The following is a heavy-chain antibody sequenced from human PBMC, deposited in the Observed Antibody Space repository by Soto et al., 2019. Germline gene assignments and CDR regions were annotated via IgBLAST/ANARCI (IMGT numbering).Heavy chain of an antibody. D-gene: IGHD6-13*01. J-gene: IGHJ4*02. V-gene: IGHV4-59*01. CDR1: GASIGSYY. CDR2: IYYSGST. Sequence: KASETLSLTCTVSGASIGSYYWSWIRQPPGKGLQWIGYIYYSGSTNYNPSLKSRVSISVDASRNQFSLRLTSVTSADTAMYYCARAYSSSWYDFDYWGQGTLVTVSS. CDR3: ARAYSSSWYDFDY.